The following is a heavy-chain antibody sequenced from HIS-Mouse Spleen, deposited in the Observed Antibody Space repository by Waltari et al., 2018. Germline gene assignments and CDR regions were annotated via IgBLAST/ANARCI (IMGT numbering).Heavy chain of an antibody. D-gene: IGHD6-13*01. CDR2: IYYSGGT. CDR3: AREIPYSSSWYDWYFDL. V-gene: IGHV4-39*07. CDR1: GGSISSSSYY. Sequence: QLQLQESGPGLVKPSETLSLTCTVSGGSISSSSYYWGWIRQPPGKGLEWIGSIYYSGGTYTNPSLKSRVTRSVDTSKNQVSLKLSSVTAADTAVYYCAREIPYSSSWYDWYFDLWGRGTLVTVSS. J-gene: IGHJ2*01.